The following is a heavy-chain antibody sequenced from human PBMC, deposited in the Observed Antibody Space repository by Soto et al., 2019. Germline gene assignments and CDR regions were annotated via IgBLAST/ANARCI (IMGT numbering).Heavy chain of an antibody. CDR2: VSTNDDRT. D-gene: IGHD3-22*01. Sequence: ASVKVSCKTSGYIFTAYGLAWLRQTPGQRPEWMGWVSTNDDRTNYAQKFQGRVTMTTDRSTTTTSMELRSLRPDDTAVYYCARELNTESSAYYSFAFWGQGTRVTVSS. CDR3: ARELNTESSAYYSFAF. CDR1: GYIFTAYG. J-gene: IGHJ4*02. V-gene: IGHV1-18*01.